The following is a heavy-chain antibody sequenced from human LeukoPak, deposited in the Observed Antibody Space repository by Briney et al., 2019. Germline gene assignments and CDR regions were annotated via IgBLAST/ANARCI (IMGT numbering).Heavy chain of an antibody. V-gene: IGHV3-23*01. J-gene: IGHJ4*02. CDR1: GFTFSSYA. CDR3: AKTPTRGTLRLFFKY. CDR2: ISGSGGST. D-gene: IGHD5/OR15-5a*01. Sequence: PGGSLRLSCAASGFTFSSYAMRWVRQAPGKGLEWVSAISGSGGSTYYADSVKGRFTISRDNSKNTLYLQMNSLRAEDTAVYYCAKTPTRGTLRLFFKYWGQGTLVTVSS.